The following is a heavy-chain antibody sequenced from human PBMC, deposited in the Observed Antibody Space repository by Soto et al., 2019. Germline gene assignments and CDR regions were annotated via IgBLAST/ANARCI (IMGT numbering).Heavy chain of an antibody. D-gene: IGHD3-22*01. CDR3: AKSTLVVVVIHEFDY. CDR2: ISGSGDST. V-gene: IGHV3-23*01. CDR1: GFTLSSYA. Sequence: EVQLLESGGGLVQPGGSLRLSCAASGFTLSSYAVSWVRQAPGKGLEWVSGISGSGDSTYYADSVKGRFSISRDNSKNTLFLQMNSLRAEDTAVYYCAKSTLVVVVIHEFDYWGQGTLVTVSS. J-gene: IGHJ4*02.